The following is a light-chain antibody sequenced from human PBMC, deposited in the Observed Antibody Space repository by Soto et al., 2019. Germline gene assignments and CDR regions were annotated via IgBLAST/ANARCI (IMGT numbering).Light chain of an antibody. Sequence: DTVMPQSPEYLAPSLAARPTIRCKYSQRFFSNSKNRNHLSWYQQKPGQPPKLXINWATTRESGIPDRFSGSGSGTDFTLTVSGLQAEDVAIYYCHQYFRSPITFGGGTQV. CDR1: QRFFSNSKNRNH. V-gene: IGKV4-1*01. J-gene: IGKJ4*01. CDR2: WAT. CDR3: HQYFRSPIT.